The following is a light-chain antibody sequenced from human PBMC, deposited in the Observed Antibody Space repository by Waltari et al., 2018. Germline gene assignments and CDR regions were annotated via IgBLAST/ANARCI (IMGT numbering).Light chain of an antibody. CDR1: QSVSSN. Sequence: EIVMTQSPATLSVCAGERATISCRASQSVSSNLAWYQQKPGQAPRLLIYGASTRATGIPARFSGSGSGTEFTLTISSLQSEDFAVYYCQQYNNWPPRGTFGQGTKVEIK. CDR2: GAS. CDR3: QQYNNWPPRGT. V-gene: IGKV3-15*01. J-gene: IGKJ1*01.